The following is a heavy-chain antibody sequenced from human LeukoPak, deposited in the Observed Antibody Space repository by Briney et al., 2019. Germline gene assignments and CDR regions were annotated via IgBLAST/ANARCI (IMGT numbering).Heavy chain of an antibody. CDR2: INPNSGGT. V-gene: IGHV1-2*02. CDR3: ARWGGMGLLSSWFDP. J-gene: IGHJ5*02. CDR1: GYTFTGYY. D-gene: IGHD4/OR15-4a*01. Sequence: ASVKVSCKASGYTFTGYYMHWVRQAPGQGLEWMGWINPNSGGTNYAQKFQGRVTMTRDTSISTAYMELSRLRSDDTAVYYCARWGGMGLLSSWFDPWGQGTLVTVSS.